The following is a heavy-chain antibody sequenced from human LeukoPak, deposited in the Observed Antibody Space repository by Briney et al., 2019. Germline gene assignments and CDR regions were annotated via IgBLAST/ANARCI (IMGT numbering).Heavy chain of an antibody. Sequence: SETLSLTCSVSGASITSDYWSWIRQPPGKGLEWIGSIYHSGSTYYNPSLNSRVTFSVDTSKNQFSLKLSSVTAADTAVYYCARVDYGDYYMDVWGKGTTVTVSS. V-gene: IGHV4-38-2*02. J-gene: IGHJ6*03. D-gene: IGHD4-17*01. CDR2: IYHSGST. CDR3: ARVDYGDYYMDV. CDR1: GASITSDY.